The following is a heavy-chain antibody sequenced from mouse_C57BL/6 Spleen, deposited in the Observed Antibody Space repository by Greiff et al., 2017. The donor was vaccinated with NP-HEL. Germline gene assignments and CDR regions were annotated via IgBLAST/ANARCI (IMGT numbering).Heavy chain of an antibody. J-gene: IGHJ2*01. Sequence: QVQLKPPGAELVKPGASVKVSCKASGYTFPSYWMHWVKQRPGPGLEWIGRLHPSDSDTNYNQKFKGKATLTVDKSSSTAYMQLSSLTSEDSAVYYCAIGVFITTGGFDYWGQGTTLTVSS. V-gene: IGHV1-74*01. D-gene: IGHD1-1*01. CDR3: AIGVFITTGGFDY. CDR1: GYTFPSYW. CDR2: LHPSDSDT.